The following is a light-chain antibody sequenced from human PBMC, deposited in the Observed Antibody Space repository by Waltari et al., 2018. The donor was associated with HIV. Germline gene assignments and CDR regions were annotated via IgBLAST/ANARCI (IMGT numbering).Light chain of an antibody. J-gene: IGLJ3*02. V-gene: IGLV1-40*01. CDR3: QSYDSTLTGV. Sequence: QSVLTQPPSVSGAPGQSVTISCSGSSSTIGPGFDVHWYQHLPGTAPNLLIINNFYRPSGVPDRFSGSKSGTSASLAITGLQAEDEADYYCQSYDSTLTGVFGGGTKLTVL. CDR1: SSTIGPGFD. CDR2: NNF.